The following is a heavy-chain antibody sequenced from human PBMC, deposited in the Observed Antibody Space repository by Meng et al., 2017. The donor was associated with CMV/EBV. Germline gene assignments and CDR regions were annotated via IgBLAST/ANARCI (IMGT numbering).Heavy chain of an antibody. CDR3: ARDLHTYDFWSGYRIYYYYYYGMDV. J-gene: IGHJ6*02. D-gene: IGHD3-3*01. Sequence: GGSLRLSCAASGFTFSSYWMSWVRQAPGKGLEWVANIKQDGSEKYYVDSVKGRFTISRDNAKNSLYLQMNSLRAEDTAVYYCARDLHTYDFWSGYRIYYYYYYGMDVWGQGTTVTVSS. CDR1: GFTFSSYW. CDR2: IKQDGSEK. V-gene: IGHV3-7*01.